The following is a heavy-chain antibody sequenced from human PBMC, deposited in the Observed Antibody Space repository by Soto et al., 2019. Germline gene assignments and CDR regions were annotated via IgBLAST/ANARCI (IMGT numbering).Heavy chain of an antibody. V-gene: IGHV4-39*01. Sequence: PSETLSLTCTVSGGSISSSSYYWGWIRQPPGKGLEWIGSIYYSGSTYYNPSLKSRVTISVDTSKNQFSLKLSSVTAADTAVYYCARLYSYDSSGYYSLLQGPAVDSWGQGTMLTFSS. CDR1: GGSISSSSYY. CDR2: IYYSGST. CDR3: ARLYSYDSSGYYSLLQGPAVDS. D-gene: IGHD3-22*01. J-gene: IGHJ3*02.